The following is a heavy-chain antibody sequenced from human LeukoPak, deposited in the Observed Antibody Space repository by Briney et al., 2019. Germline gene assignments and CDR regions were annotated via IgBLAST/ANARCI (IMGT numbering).Heavy chain of an antibody. D-gene: IGHD3-22*01. CDR1: GGSISSSSYY. Sequence: SETLSLTCTVSGGSISSSSYYWGWIRQPPGKGLGWIGSIYYSGSTYYNPSLKNRVTISVDTSNNQFSLKLSSVTAADTAVYYCAREGDKPYYYDSSGYFDYWGQGTLVTVSS. CDR3: AREGDKPYYYDSSGYFDY. V-gene: IGHV4-39*02. CDR2: IYYSGST. J-gene: IGHJ4*02.